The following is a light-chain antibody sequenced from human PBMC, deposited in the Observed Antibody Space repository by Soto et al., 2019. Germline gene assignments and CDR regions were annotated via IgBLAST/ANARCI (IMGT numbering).Light chain of an antibody. J-gene: IGKJ2*01. CDR2: GAY. V-gene: IGKV1-39*01. CDR1: HTFSSF. CDR3: QQTYSPPFT. Sequence: DIQMTQSPSSLSASVGDRVTITCRASHTFSSFLNWYQQKRGKPPTLLIYGAYNVRSGVPSRFTGSGGGAEFRRTISSLQPDDFATYYCQQTYSPPFTFGQGTSLELK.